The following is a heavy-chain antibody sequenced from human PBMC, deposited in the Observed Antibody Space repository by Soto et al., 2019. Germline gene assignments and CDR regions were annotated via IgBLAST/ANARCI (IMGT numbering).Heavy chain of an antibody. J-gene: IGHJ4*02. V-gene: IGHV4-59*01. D-gene: IGHD6-13*01. CDR2: IYYSGST. CDR1: GGSISRYY. CDR3: ARGGRIAAAGTLVDY. Sequence: SETLSLTCTVSGGSISRYYWSWIRQPPGKGLEWIGYIYYSGSTNYNPSLKSRVTISVDTSKNQFSLKLSSVTAADTAVYYCARGGRIAAAGTLVDYWGQGTLVTVSS.